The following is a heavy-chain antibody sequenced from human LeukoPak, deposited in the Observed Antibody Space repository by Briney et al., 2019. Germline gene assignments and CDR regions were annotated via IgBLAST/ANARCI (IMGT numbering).Heavy chain of an antibody. CDR2: INPNSGDT. CDR3: ARDRVNWFDP. Sequence: GASVKVSCKASGYIFTGYYMHWVRQAPGQGLEWMGWINPNSGDTNYAQKFQGRVTMTRDTSVSTAYMELSRLRSDDTAVYYCARDRVNWFDPWGQGTLVTVSS. V-gene: IGHV1-2*02. CDR1: GYIFTGYY. J-gene: IGHJ5*02.